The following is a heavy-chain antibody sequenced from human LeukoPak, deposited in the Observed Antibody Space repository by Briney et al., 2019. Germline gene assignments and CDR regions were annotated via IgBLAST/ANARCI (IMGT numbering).Heavy chain of an antibody. V-gene: IGHV3-21*01. D-gene: IGHD3-22*01. Sequence: PGGSLRLSCAASGFTFSSYSMNWVRQAPGKGLEWVSSISSSSYIYYADSVKGRFTISRDNAKNSLYLQMNSLRAEDTAVYYCARDHYYDSSGYQFDYWGQGTLVTVSS. CDR3: ARDHYYDSSGYQFDY. J-gene: IGHJ4*02. CDR1: GFTFSSYS. CDR2: ISSSSYI.